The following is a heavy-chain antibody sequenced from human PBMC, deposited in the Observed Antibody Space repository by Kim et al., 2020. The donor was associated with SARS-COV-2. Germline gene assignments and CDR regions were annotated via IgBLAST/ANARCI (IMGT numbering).Heavy chain of an antibody. CDR1: GFTFSSYS. V-gene: IGHV3-48*02. CDR2: ISSSSSTI. D-gene: IGHD6-13*01. CDR3: ARDLPGGSSSWYGDYYYGMDV. Sequence: GGSLRLSCAASGFTFSSYSMNWVRQAPGKGLEWVSYISSSSSTIYYADSVKGRFTISRDNAKNSLYLQMNSLRDEDTAVYYCARDLPGGSSSWYGDYYYGMDVWGQGTTVTVSS. J-gene: IGHJ6*02.